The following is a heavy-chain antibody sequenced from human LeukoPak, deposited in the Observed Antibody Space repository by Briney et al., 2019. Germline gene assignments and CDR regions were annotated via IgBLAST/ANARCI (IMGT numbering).Heavy chain of an antibody. CDR2: IRYDGSNK. J-gene: IGHJ4*02. CDR1: GFTFSSYG. Sequence: PGGSLRLSCAASGFTFSSYGMHWVRQAPGKGLEWVAFIRYDGSNKYYADSVKGRFTISRDNAKNSLYLQMNSLRAEDTAVYYCAKLGQGGYSYASLPYYFDYWGQGTLVTVSS. D-gene: IGHD5-18*01. CDR3: AKLGQGGYSYASLPYYFDY. V-gene: IGHV3-30*02.